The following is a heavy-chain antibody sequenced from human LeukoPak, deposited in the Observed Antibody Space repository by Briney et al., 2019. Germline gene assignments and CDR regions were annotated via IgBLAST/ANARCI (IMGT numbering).Heavy chain of an antibody. CDR2: IYSDNT. Sequence: GGSLRLSCAASGFTFSSYAMSWVRQAPGKGLEWVSFIYSDNTHYSDSVKGRFTISRDNSKNTLCLQMNSLRAEDTAVYYCARRAGAYSHPYDYWGQGTLVTVSS. J-gene: IGHJ4*02. V-gene: IGHV3-53*01. D-gene: IGHD4/OR15-4a*01. CDR1: GFTFSSYA. CDR3: ARRAGAYSHPYDY.